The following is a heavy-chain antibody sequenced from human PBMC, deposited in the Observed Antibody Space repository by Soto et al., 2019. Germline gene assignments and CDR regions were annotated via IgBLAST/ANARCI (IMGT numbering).Heavy chain of an antibody. CDR3: ARIPRYSYPASDPLDN. CDR1: GGTFNTYT. J-gene: IGHJ4*02. D-gene: IGHD2-15*01. Sequence: QVHPVQSGSEVKKPGSSVTVSCKASGGTFNTYTFSWVRQAPGQGLEWMGSILPIMGSVNYAHDFRGRLSITADPSTTTAHMELTSLTSHDTAIYYCARIPRYSYPASDPLDNWGQGTLVTVSS. V-gene: IGHV1-69*01. CDR2: ILPIMGSV.